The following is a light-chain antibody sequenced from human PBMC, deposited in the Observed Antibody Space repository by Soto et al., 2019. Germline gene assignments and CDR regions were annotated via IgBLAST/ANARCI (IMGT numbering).Light chain of an antibody. CDR1: QTISTY. V-gene: IGKV1-39*01. CDR3: QQSYRIPPT. Sequence: DIQMTQSPSSLSASVGDRVTITCRASQTISTYLNWYQQKPGKAPKLLIHAASSLQSGVPSRFSGSGSGTDFTLTISSLQPEDFATYYCQQSYRIPPTFGQGTKVEI. J-gene: IGKJ2*01. CDR2: AAS.